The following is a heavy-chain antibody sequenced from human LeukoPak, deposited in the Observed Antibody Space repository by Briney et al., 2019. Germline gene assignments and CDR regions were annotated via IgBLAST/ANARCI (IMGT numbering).Heavy chain of an antibody. J-gene: IGHJ5*02. CDR2: IDHSGST. Sequence: SETLSLTCAVYGGSFSGYYWSWIRQPPGKGLEWIGEIDHSGSTNYNPSLKSRVTISVDTSKNQFSLKLSSVTAADTAVYYCASTPGLHWFDPWGQGTLVTVSS. V-gene: IGHV4-34*01. CDR1: GGSFSGYY. CDR3: ASTPGLHWFDP. D-gene: IGHD1-14*01.